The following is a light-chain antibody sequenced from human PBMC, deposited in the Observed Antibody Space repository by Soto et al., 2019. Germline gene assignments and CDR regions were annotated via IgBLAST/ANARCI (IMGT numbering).Light chain of an antibody. CDR2: DTS. Sequence: EIVLTQSPGTLSLSPGERATLSCRASQSVSTRYLVWYQHKPGQAPRLLIYDTSSRATGIPDRFSGSGSGTDFTLTISRLEPEDFAVFYCQQYAVSPITFGQGTRLEIK. CDR1: QSVSTRY. V-gene: IGKV3-20*01. CDR3: QQYAVSPIT. J-gene: IGKJ5*01.